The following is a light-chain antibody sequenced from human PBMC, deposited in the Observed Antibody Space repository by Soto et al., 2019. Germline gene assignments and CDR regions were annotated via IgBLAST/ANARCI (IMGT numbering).Light chain of an antibody. CDR1: QSVSSSY. CDR3: QQDYNLLS. CDR2: GAS. J-gene: IGKJ4*01. Sequence: PGERVTLSCRASQSVSSSYLTWYQQKPGQAPRLLIYGASTRATSIPARFSGSGSGTDFTLTISSLQPEDFAVHYCQQDYNLLSFGGGTKVESK. V-gene: IGKV3D-7*01.